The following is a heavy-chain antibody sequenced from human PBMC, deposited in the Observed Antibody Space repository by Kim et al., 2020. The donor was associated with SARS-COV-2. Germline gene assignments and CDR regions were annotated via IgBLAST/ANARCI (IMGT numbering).Heavy chain of an antibody. Sequence: GGSLRRSCAASGFTFSSYAMHWVRQAPGKGLEWVAVISYDGSNKYYADSVKGRFTISRDNSKNTLYLQMNSLRAEDTAVYYCVRDGFNSNSPITMIVVVIGGYFDYWGQGTLVTVSS. D-gene: IGHD3-22*01. CDR1: GFTFSSYA. CDR3: VRDGFNSNSPITMIVVVIGGYFDY. V-gene: IGHV3-30*04. J-gene: IGHJ4*02. CDR2: ISYDGSNK.